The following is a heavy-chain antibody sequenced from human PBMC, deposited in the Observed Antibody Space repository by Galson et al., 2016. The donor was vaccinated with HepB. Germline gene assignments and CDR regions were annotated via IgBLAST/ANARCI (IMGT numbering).Heavy chain of an antibody. J-gene: IGHJ4*02. D-gene: IGHD3/OR15-3a*01. V-gene: IGHV3-7*03. CDR3: ARADL. Sequence: LRLSCAASGFSFRDEWMSWVRQAPGKGPELVANIKEDASEKNYVDAVKGRFTISRDNAKNSLYLQMNSLRVEDTAVYYCARADLWGRGTLVTVSS. CDR1: GFSFRDEW. CDR2: IKEDASEK.